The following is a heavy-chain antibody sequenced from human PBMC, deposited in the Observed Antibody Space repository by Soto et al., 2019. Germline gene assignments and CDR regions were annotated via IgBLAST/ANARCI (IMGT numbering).Heavy chain of an antibody. D-gene: IGHD3-10*01. V-gene: IGHV3-74*01. J-gene: IGHJ4*02. CDR3: ARDRGPTYYYGSGSYYPNDY. CDR2: INSDGSST. CDR1: GFTFSSYW. Sequence: EVQLVESGGGLVQPGGSPRLSCAASGFTFSSYWMHWVRQAPGKGLVWVSRINSDGSSTSYADSVKGRFTISRDNAKNTLYLQMNSLRAEDTAVYYCARDRGPTYYYGSGSYYPNDYWGQGTLVTVSS.